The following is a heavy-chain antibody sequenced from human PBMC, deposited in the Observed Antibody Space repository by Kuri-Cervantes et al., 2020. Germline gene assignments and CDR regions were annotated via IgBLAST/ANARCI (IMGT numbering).Heavy chain of an antibody. CDR3: ARGGRHMTIFGVLLGGDYYYMDA. Sequence: SETLSLTCAISGDSVSSNSTSWNWIRQSPSRGLEWLGRTYYRSKWYDDYAPSMKSRISINPDTSKNQFSLQLNSVTPEDTAVYYCARGGRHMTIFGVLLGGDYYYMDAWGKGTTVTVSS. J-gene: IGHJ6*03. V-gene: IGHV6-1*01. CDR1: GDSVSSNSTS. D-gene: IGHD3-3*01. CDR2: TYYRSKWYD.